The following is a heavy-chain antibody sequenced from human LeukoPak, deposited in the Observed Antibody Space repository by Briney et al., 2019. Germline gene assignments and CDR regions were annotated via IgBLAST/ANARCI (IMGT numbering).Heavy chain of an antibody. CDR1: GGSISSGSYY. CDR3: AREQWFGQLIAPLVDY. Sequence: SETLSLTCSVSGGSISSGSYYWTWIRQPAGKQLEWIGRMDTSGSTDYNPSLKSRVTISIDTSKNQFSLRLSSVTAADTAVYYCAREQWFGQLIAPLVDYWGQGTLVTVSS. J-gene: IGHJ4*02. D-gene: IGHD3-10*01. V-gene: IGHV4-61*02. CDR2: MDTSGST.